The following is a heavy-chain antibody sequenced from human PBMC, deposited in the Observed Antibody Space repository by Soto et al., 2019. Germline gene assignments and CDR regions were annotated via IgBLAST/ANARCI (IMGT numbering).Heavy chain of an antibody. Sequence: SETLSLTCTVSGGSISSYYWSWIRQPPGKGLEWIGYIYYSGSTNYNPSLKSRVTISVDTSKNQFSLKLSSVTAADTAVYYCARVLTIFGVVPYSYMDVWGKGTTVTVSS. CDR1: GGSISSYY. CDR2: IYYSGST. J-gene: IGHJ6*03. CDR3: ARVLTIFGVVPYSYMDV. V-gene: IGHV4-59*01. D-gene: IGHD3-3*01.